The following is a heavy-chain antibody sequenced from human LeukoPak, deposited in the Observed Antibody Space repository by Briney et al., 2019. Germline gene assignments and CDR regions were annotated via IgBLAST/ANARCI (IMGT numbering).Heavy chain of an antibody. D-gene: IGHD5-24*01. CDR3: ARFDGYNYVLGY. J-gene: IGHJ4*02. Sequence: PSETLSLTCAVSGYSISSGYYWGWIRQPPGKGLEGIGSIYHSVSTSYNPSLKSRVTISVDTSKNQFSLKLSSGTAADTAVYYCARFDGYNYVLGYWGQGTLVTVSS. CDR1: GYSISSGYY. CDR2: IYHSVST. V-gene: IGHV4-38-2*01.